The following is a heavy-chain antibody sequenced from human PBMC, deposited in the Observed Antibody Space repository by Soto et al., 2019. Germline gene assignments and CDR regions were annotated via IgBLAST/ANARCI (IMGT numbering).Heavy chain of an antibody. J-gene: IGHJ4*02. Sequence: GESLKLSCRGSGYSFAGYWITWVRQKPGKGLEWMGRIDPSDSQTYYSPSFRGHVTISVTKSITTVFLQWSSLRASDTAMYYCARQIYDSDTGPNFQYYFDSWGQGTPVTVSS. CDR2: IDPSDSQT. CDR1: GYSFAGYW. CDR3: ARQIYDSDTGPNFQYYFDS. D-gene: IGHD3-22*01. V-gene: IGHV5-10-1*01.